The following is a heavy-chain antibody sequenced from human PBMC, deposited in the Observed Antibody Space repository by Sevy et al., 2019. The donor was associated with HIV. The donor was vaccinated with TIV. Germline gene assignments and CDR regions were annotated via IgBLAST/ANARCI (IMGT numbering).Heavy chain of an antibody. Sequence: GGSLRLSCAAPRFTFSGYAMHWVRQAPGQGLKWVAAISYDGSIKYYADSVKGRFTISRDNSKNTLYLQMNSLRAEDTAVYYCAKDPGYSSDWYALAFYFDYWGQGTLVTVSS. D-gene: IGHD6-13*01. J-gene: IGHJ4*02. CDR1: RFTFSGYA. V-gene: IGHV3-30*18. CDR2: ISYDGSIK. CDR3: AKDPGYSSDWYALAFYFDY.